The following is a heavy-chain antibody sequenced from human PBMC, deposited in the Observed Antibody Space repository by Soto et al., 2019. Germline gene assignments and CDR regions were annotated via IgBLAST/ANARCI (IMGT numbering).Heavy chain of an antibody. V-gene: IGHV3-74*01. Sequence: GGSLRLSCVVSGFTLSMYWMHWVRQVPGQRPFWVSRISDDGTTTNYADSVRGRFTISRDNSKNTLYLQMNNLKPDDTAIYYCTRGPRAHSSRTGVHWGQGTPVTVSS. CDR3: TRGPRAHSSRTGVH. CDR2: ISDDGTTT. D-gene: IGHD3-10*01. J-gene: IGHJ4*02. CDR1: GFTLSMYW.